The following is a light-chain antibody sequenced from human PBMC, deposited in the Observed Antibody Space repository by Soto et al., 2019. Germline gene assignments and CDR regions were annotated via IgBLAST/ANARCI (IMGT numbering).Light chain of an antibody. J-gene: IGKJ3*01. CDR3: QQYYGSPIT. V-gene: IGKV4-1*01. CDR1: QSLLSSSNNKNY. CDR2: SAS. Sequence: DIVMTQSPNSLDVSLGERATINCKSSQSLLSSSNNKNYLAWFQQKPGQAPKLFISSASTRYSGVPDRFSGSWSGTDFTLTISSLQAEDVAVYYCQQYYGSPITFGPGTKMEIK.